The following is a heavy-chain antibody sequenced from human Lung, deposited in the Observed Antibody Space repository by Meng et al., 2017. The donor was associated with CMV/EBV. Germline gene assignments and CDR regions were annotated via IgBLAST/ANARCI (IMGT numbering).Heavy chain of an antibody. D-gene: IGHD6-19*01. Sequence: HQQPHDPGRLTTSAPLSPPCPAYSGSIRIGNWRSWGRQPPGKGLEWIGEIYHSGSTNYNPSLKSRVTISVDKSKNQFSLKLSSVTAADTAVYYCASFPPPGKQWLVTDYWGQGTLVTVSS. CDR1: SGSIRIGNW. CDR3: ASFPPPGKQWLVTDY. J-gene: IGHJ4*02. CDR2: IYHSGST. V-gene: IGHV4-4*02.